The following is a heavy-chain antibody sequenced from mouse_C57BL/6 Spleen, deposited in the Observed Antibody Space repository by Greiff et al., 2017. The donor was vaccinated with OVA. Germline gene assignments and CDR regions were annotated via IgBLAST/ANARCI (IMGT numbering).Heavy chain of an antibody. J-gene: IGHJ2*01. Sequence: VKLQQSGPELVKPGASVKISCKASGYAFSSSWMNWVKQRPGKGLEWIGRIYPGDGDTNYNGKFKGKATLTADKSSSTAYMQLSSLTSEDSAVYFCARIYYGSSDFDYWGQGTTLTVSS. CDR2: IYPGDGDT. V-gene: IGHV1-82*01. D-gene: IGHD1-1*01. CDR1: GYAFSSSW. CDR3: ARIYYGSSDFDY.